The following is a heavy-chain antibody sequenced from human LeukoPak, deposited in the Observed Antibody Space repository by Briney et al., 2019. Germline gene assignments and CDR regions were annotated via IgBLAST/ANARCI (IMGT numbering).Heavy chain of an antibody. D-gene: IGHD6-13*01. J-gene: IGHJ1*01. Sequence: PSETLSLTCAVYGGSFSGYYWSWIRQPPGKGLEWIGEINHSGSTNYNPSLKSRVTISVDTSKNQFSLKLSSVTAADTAVYYCARHTDIAPVSSLKYWGEGTLVSASS. CDR2: INHSGST. CDR3: ARHTDIAPVSSLKY. CDR1: GGSFSGYY. V-gene: IGHV4-34*01.